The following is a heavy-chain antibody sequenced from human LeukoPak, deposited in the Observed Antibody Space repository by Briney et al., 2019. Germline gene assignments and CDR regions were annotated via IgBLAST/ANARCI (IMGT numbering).Heavy chain of an antibody. CDR3: ARHAIYSDSSSAFDF. Sequence: GESLKISCEGSGYRFTSYWIGWVRQMPGKGLDWMGIIYSGDSTTRYSPSFQGQVTISADKSISTAYLQWKSLKASDTATYYCARHAIYSDSSSAFDFWGQGTMVTVSS. CDR2: IYSGDSTT. V-gene: IGHV5-51*01. J-gene: IGHJ3*01. CDR1: GYRFTSYW. D-gene: IGHD6-6*01.